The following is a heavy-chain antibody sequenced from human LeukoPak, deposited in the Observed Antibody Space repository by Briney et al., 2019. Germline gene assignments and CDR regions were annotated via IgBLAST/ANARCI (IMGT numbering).Heavy chain of an antibody. V-gene: IGHV1-2*06. Sequence: ASVKVSCKASGYTFTSYYMHWVRQAPGQGLEWMGRINPNSGGTNYAQKFQGRVTMTRDTSISTAYMELSRLRSDDTAVYYCAREPPRIVVVTANNYWGQGTLVTVSS. CDR2: INPNSGGT. D-gene: IGHD2-21*02. CDR1: GYTFTSYY. J-gene: IGHJ4*02. CDR3: AREPPRIVVVTANNY.